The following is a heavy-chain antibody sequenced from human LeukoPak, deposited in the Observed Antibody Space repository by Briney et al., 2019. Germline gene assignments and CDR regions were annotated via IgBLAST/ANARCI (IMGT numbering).Heavy chain of an antibody. Sequence: GGSLRLSCAASGFTFSSYATSWVRQAPGKGLEWVSAISGSGGSTYYADSVKGRFTISRDNSKNTLYLQMNSLRAEDTAVYYCAKGESEWLTYYFDYWGQGTLVTVSS. CDR2: ISGSGGST. CDR3: AKGESEWLTYYFDY. D-gene: IGHD6-19*01. V-gene: IGHV3-23*01. CDR1: GFTFSSYA. J-gene: IGHJ4*02.